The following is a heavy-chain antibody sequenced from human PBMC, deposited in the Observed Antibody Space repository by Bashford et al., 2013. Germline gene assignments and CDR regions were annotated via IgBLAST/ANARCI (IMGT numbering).Heavy chain of an antibody. D-gene: IGHD3-22*01. CDR2: IKSKTDGGTI. Sequence: VRQAPGKGLEWVGRIKSKTDGGTIDYAAPVKGRFDISRDDSKNTLYLQMNSLKAEDTAVYYCTTRHYYDNNDFDCWAREPWSPSPQ. J-gene: IGHJ4*02. V-gene: IGHV3-15*01. CDR3: TTRHYYDNNDFDC.